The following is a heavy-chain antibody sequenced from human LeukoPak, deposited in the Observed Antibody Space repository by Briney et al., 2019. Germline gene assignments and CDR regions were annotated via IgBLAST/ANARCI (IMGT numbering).Heavy chain of an antibody. J-gene: IGHJ3*02. Sequence: GESLKIFREVSGYSLTSDLLARERQMPGKGLEWMGIIYPGDSDTTYSPSFQGQVTISADKSISTAYLQWSSLKTTNTAMYYCARSCRDHYTDLWSGGADIWGQGTMVTVSS. D-gene: IGHD2-8*02. V-gene: IGHV5-51*01. CDR2: IYPGDSDT. CDR3: ARSCRDHYTDLWSGGADI. CDR1: GYSLTSDL.